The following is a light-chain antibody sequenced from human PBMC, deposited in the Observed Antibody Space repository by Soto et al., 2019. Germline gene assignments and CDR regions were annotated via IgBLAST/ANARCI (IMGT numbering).Light chain of an antibody. CDR2: DVS. V-gene: IGLV2-14*01. CDR3: SSYTSSSTYV. Sequence: ALTQPASVSGSPGQSITISCTGTSSDVGGYNYVSWYQQHPGKAPKLMIYDVSNRPSGVSNRFSGSKSGNTASLTISGLQAEDEADYSCSSYTSSSTYVFGNGTKVTVL. J-gene: IGLJ1*01. CDR1: SSDVGGYNY.